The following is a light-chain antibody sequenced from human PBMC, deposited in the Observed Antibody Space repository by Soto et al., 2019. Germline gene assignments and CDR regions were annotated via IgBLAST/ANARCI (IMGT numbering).Light chain of an antibody. J-gene: IGKJ1*01. CDR2: QTS. V-gene: IGKV3-11*01. CDR1: QYINTR. Sequence: EIGFTQSASTLSSFPGDRVTLSCRASQYINTRLAWYQHRPGQAPRLLIYQTSLRAAGIPARFSASGSGTDFTLTISDVQPEDFALYYCHQRQSWPRTFGQGTKVDI. CDR3: HQRQSWPRT.